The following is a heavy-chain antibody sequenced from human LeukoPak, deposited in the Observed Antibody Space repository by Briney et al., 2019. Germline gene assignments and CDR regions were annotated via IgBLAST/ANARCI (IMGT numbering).Heavy chain of an antibody. CDR2: IYYSGST. D-gene: IGHD6-13*01. J-gene: IGHJ4*02. Sequence: PSETLSPTCTVSGGSISSYYWSWIRQPPGKGLEWIGYIYYSGSTNYNPSLKSRVTISVDTSKNQFSLKLSSVTAADTAVYYCARRDSSSWYSYYFDYWGQGTLVTVSS. CDR3: ARRDSSSWYSYYFDY. V-gene: IGHV4-59*08. CDR1: GGSISSYY.